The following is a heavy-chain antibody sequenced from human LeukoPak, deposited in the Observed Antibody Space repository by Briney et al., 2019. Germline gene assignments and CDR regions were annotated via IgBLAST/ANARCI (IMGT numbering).Heavy chain of an antibody. CDR2: IKQDGSTK. CDR3: ARIGYSSSSFDY. D-gene: IGHD6-6*01. CDR1: EFTSSRYW. Sequence: PGGSLRLSCAASEFTSSRYWMSWVRQAPGKGLEWVANIKQDGSTKYYLDSVKGRLTVPRDNAKNSVFLQINSLRAEDTAIYYCARIGYSSSSFDYWGQGTLVTVSS. V-gene: IGHV3-7*03. J-gene: IGHJ4*02.